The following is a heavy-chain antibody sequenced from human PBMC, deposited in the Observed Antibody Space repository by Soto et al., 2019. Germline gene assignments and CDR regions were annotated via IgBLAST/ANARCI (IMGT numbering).Heavy chain of an antibody. CDR2: ISGVTDYI. D-gene: IGHD3-10*01. J-gene: IGHJ4*02. CDR3: ARDGVHNYTEYYFDY. V-gene: IGHV3-21*06. Sequence: GGSLRLSCAAAGFTFCCYPFLWVRRAPGKGMESGPPISGVTDYIRDADSVKGRFAISRDTAKASLNLQMNGLTAEDTAVSYCARDGVHNYTEYYFDYWGQGTLVTVSS. CDR1: GFTFCCYP.